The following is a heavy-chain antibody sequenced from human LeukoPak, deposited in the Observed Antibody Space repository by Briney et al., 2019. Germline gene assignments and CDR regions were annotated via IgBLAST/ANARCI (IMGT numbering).Heavy chain of an antibody. CDR1: GGTFSSYA. J-gene: IGHJ3*02. CDR2: IIPIFGTA. CDR3: ARDVVVVAIGAFDI. D-gene: IGHD2-15*01. V-gene: IGHV1-69*13. Sequence: SVNVSCKASGGTFSSYAISWVRQAPGQGLEWMGGIIPIFGTANYAQKFQGRVTITADESTSTAYMELSSLRSEDTAVYYCARDVVVVAIGAFDIWGQGTMVTVSS.